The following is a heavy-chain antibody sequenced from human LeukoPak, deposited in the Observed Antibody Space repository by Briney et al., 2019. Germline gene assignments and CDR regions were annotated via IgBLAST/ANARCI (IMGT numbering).Heavy chain of an antibody. CDR3: ARFTDTALDY. J-gene: IGHJ4*02. Sequence: SETLSLTCAVSGGSISSSNWWSWVRQPPGKGLEWIGEIYHSGSTNYNPSLKSRVPISVDKSKDQFSLKLSSVTAADTVVYYCARFTDTALDYWGQGTLVTVSS. V-gene: IGHV4-4*02. D-gene: IGHD5-18*01. CDR1: GGSISSSNW. CDR2: IYHSGST.